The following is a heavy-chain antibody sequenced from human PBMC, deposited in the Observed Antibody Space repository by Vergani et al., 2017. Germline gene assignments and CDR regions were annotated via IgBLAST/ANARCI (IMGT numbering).Heavy chain of an antibody. CDR3: AREGKYYDFWSGYYGYYYYGMDV. J-gene: IGHJ6*02. CDR1: GGTFSSYA. V-gene: IGHV1-69*06. D-gene: IGHD3-3*01. CDR2: IIPIFGTA. Sequence: VQLVQSGAEVKKPGESLKISCKASGGTFSSYAISWVRQAPGQGLEWMGGIIPIFGTANYAQKFQGRVTITADKSTSTAYMELSSLRSEDTAVYYCAREGKYYDFWSGYYGYYYYGMDVWGQGTTVTVSS.